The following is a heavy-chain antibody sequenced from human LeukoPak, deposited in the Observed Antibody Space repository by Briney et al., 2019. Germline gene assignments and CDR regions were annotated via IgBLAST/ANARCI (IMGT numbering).Heavy chain of an antibody. CDR1: GFTFSSYA. CDR3: ARRSDYSSNGNYFDS. D-gene: IGHD4-11*01. Sequence: GGSLRLSCAASGFTFSSYAMTRVRRAPEKGLEWVSSITGSGSGTYHADSVEGRFTISRDNSKNTLYLQMNSLRADDTAVYYCARRSDYSSNGNYFDSWGQGTPVTVSS. CDR2: ITGSGSGT. J-gene: IGHJ4*02. V-gene: IGHV3-23*01.